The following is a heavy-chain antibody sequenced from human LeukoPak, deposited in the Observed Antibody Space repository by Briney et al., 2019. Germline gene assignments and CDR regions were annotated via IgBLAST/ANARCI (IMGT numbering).Heavy chain of an antibody. J-gene: IGHJ4*02. CDR2: ISGDGGDT. CDR1: GFTFADYA. D-gene: IGHD3-3*01. V-gene: IGHV3-43*02. CDR3: PQAFTQSTIFGVGINN. Sequence: PGGSLRLSCAASGFTFADYAMHWVRQAPGKGLDWVSLISGDGGDTYYADSVKGRFTISRDNSKNSLYLQMNSLRTEDTALYYCPQAFTQSTIFGVGINNWGQGTLVTVSS.